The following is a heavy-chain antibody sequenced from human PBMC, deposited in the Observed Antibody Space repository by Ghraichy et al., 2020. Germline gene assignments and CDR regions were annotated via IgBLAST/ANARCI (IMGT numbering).Heavy chain of an antibody. V-gene: IGHV4-31*03. CDR3: ARSVTSSEEAPFDY. D-gene: IGHD3-10*01. Sequence: SETLSLTCTVSGGSISSGGYYWSWIRQHPGKGLEWIGYIYYSGSTYYNPSLKSRVTISVDTSKNQFSLKLSSVTAADTAMYYCARSVTSSEEAPFDYWGQGTLVTVSS. CDR1: GGSISSGGYY. CDR2: IYYSGST. J-gene: IGHJ4*02.